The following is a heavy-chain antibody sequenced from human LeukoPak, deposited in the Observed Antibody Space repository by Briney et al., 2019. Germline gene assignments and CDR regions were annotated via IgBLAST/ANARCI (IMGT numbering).Heavy chain of an antibody. CDR3: ARKARTYYYDSSGYPDY. J-gene: IGHJ4*02. CDR1: GYGFTSYW. CDR2: IYPGDSDT. V-gene: IGHV5-51*01. D-gene: IGHD3-22*01. Sequence: GESLMISCKGSGYGFTSYWIGWVRQMPGKGLEWMGIIYPGDSDTRYSPSFQGQVTISADKSISTAYQQWSSLKASDTAMYYCARKARTYYYDSSGYPDYWGQGTLVTVSS.